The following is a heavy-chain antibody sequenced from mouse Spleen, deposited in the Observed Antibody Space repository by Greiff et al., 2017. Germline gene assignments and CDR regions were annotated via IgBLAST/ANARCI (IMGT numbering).Heavy chain of an antibody. J-gene: IGHJ2*01. CDR3: ARNHLSQLAPDY. CDR2: IWSGGST. CDR1: GFSLTSYG. V-gene: IGHV2-2*01. D-gene: IGHD1-3*01. Sequence: QVQLQQSGPGLVQPSQSLSITCTVSGFSLTSYGVHWVRQSPGKGLEWLGVIWSGGSTDYNAAFISRLSISKDNSKSQVFFKMNSLQADDTAIYYCARNHLSQLAPDYWGQGTTLTVSS.